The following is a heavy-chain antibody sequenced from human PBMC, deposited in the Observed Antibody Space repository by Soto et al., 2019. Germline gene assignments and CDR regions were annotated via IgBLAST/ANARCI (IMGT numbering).Heavy chain of an antibody. V-gene: IGHV1-69*02. CDR2: IIPMLSMS. CDR3: ATSYGSGSRPFDY. D-gene: IGHD3-10*01. CDR1: GGTFNSYT. J-gene: IGHJ4*02. Sequence: VQLVQSGAEVKKSGSSVRVSCKASGGTFNSYTLSWVRQAPGQRLEWMGRIIPMLSMSTYAQKFQGRVSIIADKSTHTVYLDLSSLRSDDTAIYYCATSYGSGSRPFDYWGQGTLVTVSS.